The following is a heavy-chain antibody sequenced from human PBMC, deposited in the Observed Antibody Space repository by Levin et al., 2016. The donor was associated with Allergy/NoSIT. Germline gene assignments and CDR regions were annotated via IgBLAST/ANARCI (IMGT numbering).Heavy chain of an antibody. CDR3: ARAGLRDGYILKGGWFDP. V-gene: IGHV3-21*01. CDR2: ISSSSSYI. J-gene: IGHJ5*02. D-gene: IGHD5-24*01. Sequence: WIRQPPGKGLEWVSSISSSSSYIYYADSVKGRFTISRDNAKNSLYLQMNSLRAEDTAVYYCARAGLRDGYILKGGWFDPWGQGTLVTVSS.